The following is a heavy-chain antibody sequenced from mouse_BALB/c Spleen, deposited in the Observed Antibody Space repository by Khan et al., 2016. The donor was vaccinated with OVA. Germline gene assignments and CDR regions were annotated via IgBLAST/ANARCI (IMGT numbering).Heavy chain of an antibody. CDR2: INPSNGYT. CDR1: GYTFTSYT. Sequence: QVQLQQSGAELARPGASVKMSCKASGYTFTSYTIHWVKQRPGQGLEWIGYINPSNGYTNYNQKFRDKATLTADKSSSTAYMQLSSLTSEDSAVYYGARVGPYQANYGAWFAHGGQGTLVTVSA. V-gene: IGHV1-4*01. CDR3: ARVGPYQANYGAWFAH. D-gene: IGHD2-10*01. J-gene: IGHJ3*01.